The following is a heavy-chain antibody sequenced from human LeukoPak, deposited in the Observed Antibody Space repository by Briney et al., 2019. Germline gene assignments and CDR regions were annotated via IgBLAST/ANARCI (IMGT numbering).Heavy chain of an antibody. CDR2: IIPILGIA. Sequence: SVKVSCKASGGTFSSYAISWVRQAPGQGLEWMGRIIPILGIANYAQKFQGRVTITADKSTSTAYMELSSLRSEDTAVYYCAGHIAAASYYYVDYWGQGTLVTVSS. J-gene: IGHJ4*02. V-gene: IGHV1-69*04. CDR1: GGTFSSYA. D-gene: IGHD6-13*01. CDR3: AGHIAAASYYYVDY.